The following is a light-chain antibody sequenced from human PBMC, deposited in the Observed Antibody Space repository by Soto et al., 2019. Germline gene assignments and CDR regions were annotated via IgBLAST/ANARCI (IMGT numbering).Light chain of an antibody. CDR3: GSFGGYRNHV. CDR1: NSNIGNNY. CDR2: EVD. Sequence: QSGTISWSESNSNIGNNYVSCYQQHPDKAPKLMIYEVDKRPSGVPDRFSGSKSGNTASLTVSGLQAEDEADYYCGSFGGYRNHVFGTGTKATVL. V-gene: IGLV2-8*01. J-gene: IGLJ1*01.